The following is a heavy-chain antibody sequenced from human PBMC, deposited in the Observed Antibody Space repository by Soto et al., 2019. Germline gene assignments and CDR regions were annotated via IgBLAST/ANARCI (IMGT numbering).Heavy chain of an antibody. J-gene: IGHJ5*01. CDR2: IILIFGTA. CDR1: GGSLRSDA. Sequence: QVQLVQSGAEVRKPGSSVKVSCKASGGSLRSDAITWVRQAPGQGLEWIVGIILIFGTANYAEKFQDRVTITADASTTTVYMELSSLRSDDTAVYYCASSVVRSHLSFDSWGQGTLVTVSS. V-gene: IGHV1-69*01. D-gene: IGHD3-10*01. CDR3: ASSVVRSHLSFDS.